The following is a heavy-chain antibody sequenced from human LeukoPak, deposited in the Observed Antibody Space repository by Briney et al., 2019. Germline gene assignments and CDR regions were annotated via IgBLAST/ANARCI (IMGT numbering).Heavy chain of an antibody. Sequence: PSETLSLTCTVSGGSISNYYWSWIRQPPGKGLEWIGYIYYSGSTNYNPSLKSRVTISVDTSKNQFSLKLSSVTAADTAAYYCARHETTGSPFFDYWGQGTLVTVSS. CDR2: IYYSGST. CDR1: GGSISNYY. D-gene: IGHD4-17*01. CDR3: ARHETTGSPFFDY. J-gene: IGHJ4*02. V-gene: IGHV4-59*08.